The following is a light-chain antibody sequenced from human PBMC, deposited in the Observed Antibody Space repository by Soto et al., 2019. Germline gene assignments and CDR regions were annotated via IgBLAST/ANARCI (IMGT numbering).Light chain of an antibody. Sequence: EIVLTQSPGTLSLSPGERATLSCRASQSVSDNYLGWYQQKPGQAPRLLIYGASSRATGIPDRFSGSGSGTDFTLPISRLEPEDFAVYYCQQYGSSPRVTFGGGTKVEIK. V-gene: IGKV3-20*01. CDR1: QSVSDNY. J-gene: IGKJ4*01. CDR3: QQYGSSPRVT. CDR2: GAS.